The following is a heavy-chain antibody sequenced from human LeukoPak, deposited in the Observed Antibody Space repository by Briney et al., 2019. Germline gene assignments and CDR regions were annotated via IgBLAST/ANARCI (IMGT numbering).Heavy chain of an antibody. CDR1: GGSFSGYY. J-gene: IGHJ4*02. V-gene: IGHV4-34*01. Sequence: PSETLSLTCAVYGGSFSGYYWSWIRQPPGKGLEWIGEINHSGSTNYNPSLKSRVTISVDTSKNQFSLKLSSVTAADTAVYYCARLPPTRGRGFFDYWGQGTLVTVSS. CDR2: INHSGST. CDR3: ARLPPTRGRGFFDY. D-gene: IGHD1-1*01.